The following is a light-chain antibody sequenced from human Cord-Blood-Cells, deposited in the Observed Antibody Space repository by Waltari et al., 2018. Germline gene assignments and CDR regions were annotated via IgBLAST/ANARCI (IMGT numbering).Light chain of an antibody. Sequence: SYELTQPPSVSVSPGQTASIPCSGAKSGAKYACWYPQQPGQSPVLVISQDSKRPSGIPERFSGSNSWNTATLNSSRTQAMDEADYYGQAWDSSTVVFGGGTKLNVL. CDR1: KSGAKY. CDR3: QAWDSSTVV. J-gene: IGLJ2*01. CDR2: QDS. V-gene: IGLV3-1*01.